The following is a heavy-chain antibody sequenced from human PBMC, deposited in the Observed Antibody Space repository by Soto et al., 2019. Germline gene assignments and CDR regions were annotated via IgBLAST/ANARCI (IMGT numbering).Heavy chain of an antibody. CDR2: INAGNGNT. J-gene: IGHJ6*02. CDR3: ARGYHTGTGDYYYYGMDV. V-gene: IGHV1-3*01. CDR1: GYTFTSYA. Sequence: ASVKVSCKASGYTFTSYAMHWVSQAPGQRLEWMGWINAGNGNTKYSQKFQGRVTITRDTSASTAYMELSSLRSEDTAVYYCARGYHTGTGDYYYYGMDVWGQGTTVTVSS. D-gene: IGHD1-7*01.